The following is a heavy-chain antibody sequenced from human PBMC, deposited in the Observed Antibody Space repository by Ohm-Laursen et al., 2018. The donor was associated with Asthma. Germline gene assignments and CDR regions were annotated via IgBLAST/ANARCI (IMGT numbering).Heavy chain of an antibody. CDR3: ARDGGDGDSIYYYYGMDV. V-gene: IGHV3-30*04. J-gene: IGHJ6*02. CDR2: ISHDGRNK. CDR1: GFTFSSYA. D-gene: IGHD4-17*01. Sequence: LRLSCLPSGFTFSSYAMHWVRQAPGKGLEWVDVISHDGRNKYYADSVKGRFTISRDNSKNTLYLQMNSLRAEDTAVYYCARDGGDGDSIYYYYGMDVWGQGTTVTVSS.